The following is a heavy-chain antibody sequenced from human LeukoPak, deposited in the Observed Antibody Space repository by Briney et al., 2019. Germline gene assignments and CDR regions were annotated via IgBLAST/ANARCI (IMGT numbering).Heavy chain of an antibody. J-gene: IGHJ6*03. CDR2: MNPNSGNT. D-gene: IGHD5-18*01. Sequence: ASVKVSCKASGYTFTSYDINWVRQATGQGLEWMGWMNPNSGNTGYAQKFQGRVTITADEFTSTAYMELSSLRSEDTAVYYCARDRGYSYAKKSSEYYYMDVWGKGTTVTISS. CDR3: ARDRGYSYAKKSSEYYYMDV. CDR1: GYTFTSYD. V-gene: IGHV1-8*01.